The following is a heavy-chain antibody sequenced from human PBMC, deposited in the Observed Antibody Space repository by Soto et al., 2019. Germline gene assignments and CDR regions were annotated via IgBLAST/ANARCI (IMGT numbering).Heavy chain of an antibody. J-gene: IGHJ4*02. CDR2: ISGRVGTT. Sequence: EVQLLAYGGGLVQPGGSLRISCVASGFTFNNFGMSWVRQAPGKGLEWASGISGRVGTTFHAESVKGRFTLSRDNSKNTLFLQMSSLRAEDTAVYYCAKDLAPYGSGNYWETFDCWGQGTQVTVSS. D-gene: IGHD3-10*01. CDR3: AKDLAPYGSGNYWETFDC. V-gene: IGHV3-23*01. CDR1: GFTFNNFG.